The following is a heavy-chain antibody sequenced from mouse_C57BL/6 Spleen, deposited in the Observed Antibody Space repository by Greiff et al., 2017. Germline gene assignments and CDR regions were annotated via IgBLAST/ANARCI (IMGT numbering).Heavy chain of an antibody. V-gene: IGHV1-64*01. D-gene: IGHD1-1*01. CDR1: GYTFTSYW. CDR3: AARYYCSCQTWFAY. Sequence: QVQLQQPGAELVKPGASVKLSCKASGYTFTSYWMHWVKQRPGQGLEWIGMIDPNSGCTNYNEKFKSKATLTVDKSSSTAYMQLSSLTSEDPAVXYCAARYYCSCQTWFAYWGQGTLVTVSA. CDR2: IDPNSGCT. J-gene: IGHJ3*01.